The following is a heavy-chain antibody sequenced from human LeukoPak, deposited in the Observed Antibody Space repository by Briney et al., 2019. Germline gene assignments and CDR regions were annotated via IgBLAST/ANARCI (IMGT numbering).Heavy chain of an antibody. J-gene: IGHJ4*02. Sequence: PSQTLSLTCNVSGGSISGSGYFWSWIRQHPGKGLEWIGYIYYSGGTYYSPSLKSRLILSVDTSKNQFSLKLTSVTTADTAVYYCARAIYGLGSPNGYYFDYWGQGTLVTVSS. CDR3: ARAIYGLGSPNGYYFDY. CDR2: IYYSGGT. D-gene: IGHD3-10*01. V-gene: IGHV4-31*03. CDR1: GGSISGSGYF.